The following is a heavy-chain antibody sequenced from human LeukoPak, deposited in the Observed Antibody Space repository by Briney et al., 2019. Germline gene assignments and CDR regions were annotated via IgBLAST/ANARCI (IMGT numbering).Heavy chain of an antibody. CDR1: GFTFSSYE. V-gene: IGHV3-48*03. CDR2: ISSSGSTI. J-gene: IGHJ4*02. CDR3: ARGGSTYYYDSSGYI. Sequence: TGGSLGLSCAASGFTFSSYEMNWVRQAPGKGLEWVSYISSSGSTIYYADSVKGRFTISRDNAKNSLYLQMNSLRAEDTAVYYCARGGSTYYYDSSGYIWGQGTLVTVYS. D-gene: IGHD3-22*01.